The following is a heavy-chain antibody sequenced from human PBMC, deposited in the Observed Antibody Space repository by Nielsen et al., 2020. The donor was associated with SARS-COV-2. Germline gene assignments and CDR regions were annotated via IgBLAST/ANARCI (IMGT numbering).Heavy chain of an antibody. CDR3: AKDISPVYSGSYHDY. J-gene: IGHJ4*02. V-gene: IGHV3-48*04. Sequence: GGSLRLSCAASGFTFSSYSMNWFRQAPGKGLEWVSYINNSSSTIYYADSVKGRFTISRDNAKNSLYLQMNSLRAEDTALYYCAKDISPVYSGSYHDYWGQGTLVTVSS. CDR2: INNSSSTI. CDR1: GFTFSSYS. D-gene: IGHD1-26*01.